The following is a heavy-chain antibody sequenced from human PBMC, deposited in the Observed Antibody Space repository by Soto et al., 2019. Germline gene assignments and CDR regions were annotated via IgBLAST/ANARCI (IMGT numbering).Heavy chain of an antibody. V-gene: IGHV1-2*02. CDR1: GYTFTGYY. CDR3: AREDGDTTMEFWFDP. J-gene: IGHJ5*02. Sequence: ASVKVSCKASGYTFTGYYMHWVRQAPGQGLEWVGWINPNSGGTDYAQKFQGRVTMTRDTSISTAYMELSRLRSDDTAVYYCAREDGDTTMEFWFDPFGQRTLVTFSS. D-gene: IGHD5-18*01. CDR2: INPNSGGT.